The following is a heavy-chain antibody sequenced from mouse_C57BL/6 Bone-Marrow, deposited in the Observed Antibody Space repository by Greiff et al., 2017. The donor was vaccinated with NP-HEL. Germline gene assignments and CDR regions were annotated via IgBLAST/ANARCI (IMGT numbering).Heavy chain of an antibody. CDR2: IDPSDSYT. Sequence: QVQLQQPGAELVRPGTSVKLSCKASGYTFTSYWMHWVKQRPGQGLEWIGVIDPSDSYTNYNQKFKGKATLTVDTSSSTAYMQLSSLTSEDSAVYYCARGSLMVTYAMDYWGQGTSVTVSS. J-gene: IGHJ4*01. CDR3: ARGSLMVTYAMDY. CDR1: GYTFTSYW. D-gene: IGHD2-1*01. V-gene: IGHV1-59*01.